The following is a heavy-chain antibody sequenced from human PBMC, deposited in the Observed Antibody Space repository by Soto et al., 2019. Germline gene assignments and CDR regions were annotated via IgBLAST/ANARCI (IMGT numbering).Heavy chain of an antibody. Sequence: TSETLSLTCTVSGGSISSSSYYWGWIRQPPGKGLEWIGSIYYSGSTYYNPSLKSRVTISVDTSKNQFSLKLSSVTAADTAVYYCARHGHMNWFDPWGQGTLVTVSS. V-gene: IGHV4-39*01. CDR1: GGSISSSSYY. D-gene: IGHD2-21*01. J-gene: IGHJ5*02. CDR2: IYYSGST. CDR3: ARHGHMNWFDP.